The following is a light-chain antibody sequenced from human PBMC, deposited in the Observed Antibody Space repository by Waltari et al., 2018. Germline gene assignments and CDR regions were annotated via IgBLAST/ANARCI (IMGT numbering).Light chain of an antibody. CDR1: HIITTF. Sequence: DIQMTQSPSSLSASVGDRVTITCRSSHIITTFLNWYQQKPGKAPKLLIFGASTLQTGVPSRFSGSRSGTEYTLTISSLQPEDFGIYYCQQGDSSPFTFGPGT. CDR3: QQGDSSPFT. CDR2: GAS. V-gene: IGKV1-39*01. J-gene: IGKJ3*01.